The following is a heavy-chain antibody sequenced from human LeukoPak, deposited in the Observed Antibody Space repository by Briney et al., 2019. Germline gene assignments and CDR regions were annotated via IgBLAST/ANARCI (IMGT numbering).Heavy chain of an antibody. J-gene: IGHJ4*02. D-gene: IGHD4-17*01. CDR2: IKQDGSEK. CDR1: GFTFSSYW. V-gene: IGHV3-7*01. CDR3: ARQKYGDEEYYFDY. Sequence: GGSLRLSCAASGFTFSSYWMSWVRQAPGKGLEWVANIKQDGSEKYYVDSVKGRFTISRDNAKNSLYLQMNGLRAEDTAVYYCARQKYGDEEYYFDYWGQGTLVTVSS.